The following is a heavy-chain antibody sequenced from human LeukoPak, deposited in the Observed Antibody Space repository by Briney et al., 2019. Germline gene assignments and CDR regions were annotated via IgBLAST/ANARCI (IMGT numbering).Heavy chain of an antibody. CDR2: ISGSGGST. D-gene: IGHD3-10*01. CDR3: ANHPTIWFGELLQSC. CDR1: GFTFSSYA. V-gene: IGHV3-23*01. Sequence: PGGSLRLSCAASGFTFSSYAMSWVRRAPGKGLEWVSAISGSGGSTYYADSVKGRFTISRDNSKNTLYLQMNSLRAEDTAVYYCANHPTIWFGELLQSCWGQGTLVTVSS. J-gene: IGHJ4*02.